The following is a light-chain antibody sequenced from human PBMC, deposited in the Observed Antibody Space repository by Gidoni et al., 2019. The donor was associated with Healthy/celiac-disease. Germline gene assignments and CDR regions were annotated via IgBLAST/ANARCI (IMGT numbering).Light chain of an antibody. Sequence: IQMTQSPSSLSASVGDRVTITCQASQDISNYLNWYQQKPGKAPKLLIYDASNLETGVPSRFSGSGSGTDFTFTISSLQPEDIATYYCQQYDNRLYTFGQGTKLEIK. J-gene: IGKJ2*01. CDR3: QQYDNRLYT. CDR2: DAS. V-gene: IGKV1-33*01. CDR1: QDISNY.